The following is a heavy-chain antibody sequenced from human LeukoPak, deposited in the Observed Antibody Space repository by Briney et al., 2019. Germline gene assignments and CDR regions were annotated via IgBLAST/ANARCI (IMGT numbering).Heavy chain of an antibody. J-gene: IGHJ4*02. V-gene: IGHV3-64*01. D-gene: IGHD6-13*01. Sequence: GGSLRLSCAASGFTFSSYAMTWVRQAPGKGLEYVSAISSNGGSTYYANSVKGRFTISRDNSKSTLYLQMGSLRAEDMAVYYCARAPITSYSSSWYYFDYWGQGTLVTVSS. CDR3: ARAPITSYSSSWYYFDY. CDR2: ISSNGGST. CDR1: GFTFSSYA.